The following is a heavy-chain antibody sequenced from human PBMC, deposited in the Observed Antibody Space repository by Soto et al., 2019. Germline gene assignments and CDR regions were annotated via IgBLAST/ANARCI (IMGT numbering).Heavy chain of an antibody. V-gene: IGHV4-61*01. CDR2: IYYSGST. J-gene: IGHJ4*02. D-gene: IGHD6-19*01. Sequence: PSETLSLTCTVSGGSVSSGSYYWSWILQPPGKGLEWIGYIYYSGSTKYNASLKSRVTISVDTSKNQFSLKLSSVTAADTAVYYCARDRVGGGWLVVASDWGQGTLVTVPQ. CDR1: GGSVSSGSYY. CDR3: ARDRVGGGWLVVASD.